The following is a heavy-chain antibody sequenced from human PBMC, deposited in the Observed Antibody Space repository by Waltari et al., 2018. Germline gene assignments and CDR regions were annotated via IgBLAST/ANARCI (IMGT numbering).Heavy chain of an antibody. CDR3: AKDAFGNTYLDH. D-gene: IGHD3-10*01. Sequence: QVQLVESGGGVGQPGMYMRLSCAASGFSSSNFGMHWVRQAPGKGLEWVALAFFDGIKTDYADSVRGRFTISRDNSKNTLYLDINNLRVDDTGIYYCAKDAFGNTYLDHWGQGTVVTVSS. CDR2: AFFDGIKT. J-gene: IGHJ5*02. V-gene: IGHV3-30*18. CDR1: GFSSSNFG.